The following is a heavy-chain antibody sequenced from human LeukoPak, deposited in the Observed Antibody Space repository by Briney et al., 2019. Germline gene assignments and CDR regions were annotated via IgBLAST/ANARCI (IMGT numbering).Heavy chain of an antibody. D-gene: IGHD3-9*01. Sequence: GASVKVSCKASGYTFTGYYMHWVRQAPGQGLEWMGWINPNSGGTKYTQKFQGRVTMTRDTSINTAYMELSRLTSGDTAVYYCARDVTLRYFDWLLNPPQTFDIWGQGTMVTVSS. CDR3: ARDVTLRYFDWLLNPPQTFDI. CDR2: INPNSGGT. V-gene: IGHV1-2*02. CDR1: GYTFTGYY. J-gene: IGHJ3*02.